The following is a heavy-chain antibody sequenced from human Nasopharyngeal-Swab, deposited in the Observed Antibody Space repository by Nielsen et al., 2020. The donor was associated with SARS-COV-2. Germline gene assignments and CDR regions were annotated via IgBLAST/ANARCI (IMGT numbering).Heavy chain of an antibody. J-gene: IGHJ4*02. V-gene: IGHV3-48*01. CDR2: ISSSSSSI. Sequence: GESLKISCAASGFTFNIYAMNWVRQASGKGLEWVSYISSSSSSIYYADSVKGRFTISRDNAKNSLYLQMNSLRAEDTAVYYCARDYTVRGVWYWGQGTLVTVSS. D-gene: IGHD3-10*01. CDR1: GFTFNIYA. CDR3: ARDYTVRGVWY.